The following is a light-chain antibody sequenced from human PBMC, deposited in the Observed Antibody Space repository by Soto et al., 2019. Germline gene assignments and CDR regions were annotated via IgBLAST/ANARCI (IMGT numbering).Light chain of an antibody. J-gene: IGKJ1*01. CDR2: GAS. CDR1: QSITNN. CDR3: QHYNNWPPCA. Sequence: EIVMTQSPASLSVSPGGRATLSCRASQSITNNLAWYQQKPGQAPRLLIYGASARATGIPARFSGSGSETEFTLTISSLQSEDSAVYYCQHYNNWPPCAFGQGTKVEIK. V-gene: IGKV3-15*01.